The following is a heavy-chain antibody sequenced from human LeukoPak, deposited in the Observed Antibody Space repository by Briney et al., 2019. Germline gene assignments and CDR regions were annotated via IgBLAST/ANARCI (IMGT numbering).Heavy chain of an antibody. CDR2: MSGSGGST. CDR1: GFXFSSYA. Sequence: GGSLRLSCAASGFXFSSYAISWVRQAPGKGLEWVSAMSGSGGSTYYADSVKGRFSISRDNSMSTLHLQVNSLRAEDTAAYYCARGAMHYYDSSGYNYFDYWGQGTLVTVSS. J-gene: IGHJ4*02. V-gene: IGHV3-23*01. D-gene: IGHD3-22*01. CDR3: ARGAMHYYDSSGYNYFDY.